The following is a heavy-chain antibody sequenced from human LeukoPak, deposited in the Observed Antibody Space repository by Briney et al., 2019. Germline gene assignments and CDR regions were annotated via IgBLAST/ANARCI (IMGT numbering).Heavy chain of an antibody. J-gene: IGHJ4*02. CDR1: GYTFTGYY. D-gene: IGHD3-10*01. CDR2: INPNSGNT. CDR3: ARGPPGSGSYLVDF. V-gene: IGHV1-8*02. Sequence: ASVKVSCKASGYTFTGYYMHWVRQAPGQGLEWMGWINPNSGNTGYAQNLQGRVTMTRKNSISTAYMELSSLRSEDTAVYYCARGPPGSGSYLVDFWGQGTLVIVSS.